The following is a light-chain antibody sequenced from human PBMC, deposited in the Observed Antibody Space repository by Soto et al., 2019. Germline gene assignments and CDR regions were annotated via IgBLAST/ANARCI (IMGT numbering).Light chain of an antibody. CDR1: QDISNY. Sequence: DIQMTQSPSTLSGSVGDRVTITCQASQDISNYLNWYQQKPGKAPKLLIYKASSLESGVPSRFSGSGSGTEFTLTISSLQPDDFATYYCQQYNSYAWTFGQGTKVDIK. V-gene: IGKV1-5*03. CDR2: KAS. J-gene: IGKJ1*01. CDR3: QQYNSYAWT.